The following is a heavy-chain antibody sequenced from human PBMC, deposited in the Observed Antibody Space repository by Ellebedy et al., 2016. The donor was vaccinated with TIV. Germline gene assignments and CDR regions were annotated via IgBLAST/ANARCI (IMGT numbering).Heavy chain of an antibody. CDR3: AKEQYSSGWYNY. D-gene: IGHD6-19*01. CDR2: ISGSVGST. V-gene: IGHV3-23*01. Sequence: PGGSLRPSCAASGFTFSSYAMSWVRQAPGKGLEWVSAISGSVGSTYYADSVKGRFTISRDNSKNTLYLQMNSLRAEDTAVYYWAKEQYSSGWYNYWGQGTLVTVSS. J-gene: IGHJ4*02. CDR1: GFTFSSYA.